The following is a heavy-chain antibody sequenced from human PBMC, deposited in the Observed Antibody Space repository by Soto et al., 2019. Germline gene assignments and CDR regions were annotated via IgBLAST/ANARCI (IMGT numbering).Heavy chain of an antibody. CDR2: IPGSADST. D-gene: IGHD2-2*01. Sequence: EVQLLESGGGLVQPGGSLRLSCAASGFIFSSLAMSWVRQAPGKGLEWVSAIPGSADSTYYADSVKGRFTISRDNSKNTLYQQINSLRAEDTAVYYCAKKLPEAGSHPAFDIWGHGTMVTVSS. CDR1: GFIFSSLA. V-gene: IGHV3-23*01. J-gene: IGHJ3*02. CDR3: AKKLPEAGSHPAFDI.